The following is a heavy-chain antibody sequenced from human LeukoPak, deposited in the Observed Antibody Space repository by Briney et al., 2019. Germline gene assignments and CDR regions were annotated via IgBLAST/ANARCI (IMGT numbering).Heavy chain of an antibody. Sequence: SETLSLTCTVSGGSISSSSYYWGWIRQPPGKGLEWIGNIFYSGTTYYNPSLMSRVTISVDTSKNQLSLKMRSVTAADTAVYYCARVLRGGTYYFDYWGQGTLVTVSS. J-gene: IGHJ4*02. V-gene: IGHV4-39*01. CDR2: IFYSGTT. D-gene: IGHD2-15*01. CDR1: GGSISSSSYY. CDR3: ARVLRGGTYYFDY.